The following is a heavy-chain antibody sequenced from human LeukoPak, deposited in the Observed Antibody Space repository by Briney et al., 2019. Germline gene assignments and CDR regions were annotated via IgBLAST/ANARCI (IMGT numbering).Heavy chain of an antibody. Sequence: ASVKVSCKASGGTFSSYAISWVRQAPGQGLEWMGGIIPIFGTANYAQKFQGRVTITTDESTSTAYMELSSLRSEDTAVYYCARVELQPTYSSSWPFNWFDPWGQGTLVTVSS. CDR2: IIPIFGTA. V-gene: IGHV1-69*05. D-gene: IGHD6-13*01. CDR1: GGTFSSYA. CDR3: ARVELQPTYSSSWPFNWFDP. J-gene: IGHJ5*02.